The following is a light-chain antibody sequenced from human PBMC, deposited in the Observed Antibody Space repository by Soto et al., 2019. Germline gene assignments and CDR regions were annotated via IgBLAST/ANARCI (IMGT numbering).Light chain of an antibody. CDR3: QQYGSSGT. V-gene: IGKV3D-15*01. CDR1: QGVGST. J-gene: IGKJ1*01. Sequence: EIIMTQSPATLSVSPVERVTLSCRASQGVGSTLAWYRQQPGQAPRLLIYGASSRATGIPDRFSGSGSGTDFTLTISSLQPEDFAVYYCQQYGSSGTFGQGTKVDIK. CDR2: GAS.